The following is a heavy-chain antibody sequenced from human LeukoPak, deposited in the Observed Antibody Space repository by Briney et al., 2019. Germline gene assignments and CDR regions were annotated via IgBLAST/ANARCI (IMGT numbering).Heavy chain of an antibody. J-gene: IGHJ4*02. CDR2: IYYSGST. D-gene: IGHD2-15*01. Sequence: PSQTLSLTCTVSGGSISSGGYYWRWVRQHPGKGLEWIGYIYYSGSTYYNPSLKSRVTISVDTSKNQFSLKLSSVTAADTAVYYCASYSRRYCSGGSCYSRGFDYWGQGTLVTVSS. V-gene: IGHV4-31*03. CDR3: ASYSRRYCSGGSCYSRGFDY. CDR1: GGSISSGGYY.